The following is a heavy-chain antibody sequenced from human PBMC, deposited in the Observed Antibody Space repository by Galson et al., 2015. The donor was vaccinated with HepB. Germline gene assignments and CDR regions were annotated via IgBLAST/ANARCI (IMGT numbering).Heavy chain of an antibody. J-gene: IGHJ5*02. V-gene: IGHV4-34*01. Sequence: SETLSLTCAVHVGSLSEYYWNWLRQFPGKGLEWLGEINGSGGTNYNPSLKSRVTISVDASRNQVSLKVTSVTAADTAVYYCAKGLYAVTTSPFDPWGQGSRVTVSS. CDR3: AKGLYAVTTSPFDP. CDR1: VGSLSEYY. CDR2: INGSGGT. D-gene: IGHD4-17*01.